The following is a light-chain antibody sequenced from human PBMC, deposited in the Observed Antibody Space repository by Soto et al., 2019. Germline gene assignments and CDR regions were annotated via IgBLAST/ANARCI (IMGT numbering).Light chain of an antibody. J-gene: IGKJ5*01. CDR2: DAS. Sequence: EFVWTQSQGTLSLSPGERSTLSCIPSQTVRNNYLAWYQQKPGQAPRLLIYDASSRATGIPDRFSGGGSGTDFTLTISGLQSGDSAVYFCQQYNNWPFSFGQGTRLETK. CDR3: QQYNNWPFS. CDR1: QTVRNNY. V-gene: IGKV3-20*01.